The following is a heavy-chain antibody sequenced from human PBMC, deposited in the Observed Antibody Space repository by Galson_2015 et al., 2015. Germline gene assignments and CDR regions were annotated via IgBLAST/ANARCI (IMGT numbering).Heavy chain of an antibody. D-gene: IGHD3-10*01. CDR3: ASPYYYGSDKHYTSPRFDP. CDR1: GGSFSGYY. Sequence: SETLSLTCTVYGGSFSGYYWTWIRQPPGQGLEWIGEVNHSGNTNYNPSLKSRVTISVDTSKNQFTLNLSAVTAADTAVYYCASPYYYGSDKHYTSPRFDPWGQGTLVTVSS. V-gene: IGHV4-34*01. J-gene: IGHJ5*02. CDR2: VNHSGNT.